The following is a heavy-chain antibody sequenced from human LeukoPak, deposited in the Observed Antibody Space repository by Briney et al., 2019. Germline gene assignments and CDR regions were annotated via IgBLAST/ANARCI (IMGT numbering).Heavy chain of an antibody. D-gene: IGHD3-3*01. CDR3: ARHTEVLRFLEWSPGAVDY. J-gene: IGHJ4*02. CDR1: GGSISSGDYY. V-gene: IGHV4-30-4*08. CDR2: IYYSGST. Sequence: SETLSLTCTVSGGSISSGDYYWSWIRQPPGKGLEWIGYIYYSGSTYYNPSLKSRVTISVDTSKNQFSLKLSSVTAADTAVYYCARHTEVLRFLEWSPGAVDYWGQGTLVTVSS.